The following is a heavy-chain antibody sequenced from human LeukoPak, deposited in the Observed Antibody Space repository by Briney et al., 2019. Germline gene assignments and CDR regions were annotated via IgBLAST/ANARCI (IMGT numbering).Heavy chain of an antibody. J-gene: IGHJ4*02. Sequence: SETLSLTCAVHGGSFSGYYWSWIRQPPGKGLEWIGEINHSGSTNYNPSLKSRVTISVDTSKNQFSLKLSSVTAADTAVYYCASPGYSSGWYLYWGQGTLVTVSS. V-gene: IGHV4-34*01. CDR3: ASPGYSSGWYLY. CDR2: INHSGST. D-gene: IGHD6-19*01. CDR1: GGSFSGYY.